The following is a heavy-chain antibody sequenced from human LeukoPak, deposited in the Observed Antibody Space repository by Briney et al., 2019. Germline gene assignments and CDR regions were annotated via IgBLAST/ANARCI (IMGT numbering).Heavy chain of an antibody. CDR2: ISYSGST. D-gene: IGHD3-10*01. CDR3: ARHLGVTAFDY. Sequence: PESLSLTCPVAGGSPSRFYWSWVRQPPGRGRERIGYISYSGSTNYSPSLKSRITISVDTSKNQFSLKLSSLTAADTAVYYCARHLGVTAFDYWGQGTLVSVSS. CDR1: GGSPSRFY. J-gene: IGHJ4*02. V-gene: IGHV4-59*08.